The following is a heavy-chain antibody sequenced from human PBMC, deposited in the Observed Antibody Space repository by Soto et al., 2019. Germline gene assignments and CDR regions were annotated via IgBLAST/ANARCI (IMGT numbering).Heavy chain of an antibody. J-gene: IGHJ6*02. CDR2: MNEDGGTR. Sequence: EGQLVESGGGLVRPGGSLRLSCAASGFSVSSYWRHWVRQVPGKGLVWVARMNEDGGTRDYADSVKGRVTISRDNAKNTLYLQMSSLRVEATAVYYCACALSGRAHVWGQGTQVTVSS. V-gene: IGHV3-74*02. CDR1: GFSVSSYW. CDR3: ACALSGRAHV. D-gene: IGHD3-10*01.